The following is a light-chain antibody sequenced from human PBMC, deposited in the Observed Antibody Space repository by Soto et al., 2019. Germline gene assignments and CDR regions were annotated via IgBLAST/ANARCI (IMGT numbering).Light chain of an antibody. CDR3: SSDTTSSTPRVV. CDR1: SSDVGTYNY. V-gene: IGLV2-14*01. CDR2: AVS. J-gene: IGLJ2*01. Sequence: QSVLTQPASVSGSPGQSITISCTGTSSDVGTYNYVSWYQQHPGKAPRLIIYAVSNRPSGVSNRFSGSKSGNTASLTISGLQAEDEADYYCSSDTTSSTPRVVFGGGTQLTVL.